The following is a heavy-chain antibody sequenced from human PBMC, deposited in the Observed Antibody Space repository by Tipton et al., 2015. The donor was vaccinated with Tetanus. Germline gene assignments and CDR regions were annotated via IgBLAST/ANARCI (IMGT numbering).Heavy chain of an antibody. V-gene: IGHV3-21*01. CDR1: GFTFSNYK. CDR3: VSGSALDY. D-gene: IGHD6-25*01. Sequence: SLRLSCEVSGFTFSNYKMNWVRRAPGRGLEWVSSISSTSRYIYYAESVKGRFTISRDNAKNSPFLEMNSLRGDDTAVYFCVSGSALDYWGQGTLITVSS. J-gene: IGHJ4*02. CDR2: ISSTSRYI.